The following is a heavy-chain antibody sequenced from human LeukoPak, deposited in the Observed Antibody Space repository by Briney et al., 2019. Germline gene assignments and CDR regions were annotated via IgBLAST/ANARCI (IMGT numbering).Heavy chain of an antibody. D-gene: IGHD2-2*01. CDR3: ARDYCSSTSCYDWFDP. J-gene: IGHJ5*02. Sequence: ASVKVSSKASGYTFTSYGISWVRQAPGQGLEWMGWISAYNGNTNYAQKLQGRVTMTTDTSTSTAYMELRSLRSDDTAVYYCARDYCSSTSCYDWFDPWGQGTLVTVSS. V-gene: IGHV1-18*04. CDR1: GYTFTSYG. CDR2: ISAYNGNT.